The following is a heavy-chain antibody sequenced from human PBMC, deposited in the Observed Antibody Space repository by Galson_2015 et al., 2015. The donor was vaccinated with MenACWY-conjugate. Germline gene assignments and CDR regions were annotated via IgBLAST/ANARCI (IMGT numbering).Heavy chain of an antibody. CDR3: ARPGGVSEHRTFFDY. CDR2: IIPVFHTT. D-gene: IGHD2-8*02. J-gene: IGHJ4*02. CDR1: GDSFNTYS. V-gene: IGHV1-69*13. Sequence: SVKVSCKASGDSFNTYSFNWLRQAPGQGPEWLGGIIPVFHTTDYAQRFQGRLTITANESTSTVYMELSSLRSDDTAIYYCARPGGVSEHRTFFDYWGQGTLFTVSS.